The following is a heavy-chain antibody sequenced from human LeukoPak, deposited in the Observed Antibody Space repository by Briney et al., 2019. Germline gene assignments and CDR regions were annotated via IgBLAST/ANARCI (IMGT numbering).Heavy chain of an antibody. Sequence: SETLSLTCAVYGGSFSGYYWGWIRQPPGKGLEWIGEINHSGSTNYNPSLKSRVTISVDTSKNQFSLKLSSVTAADTAVYYCAGITMIVVAVETAGFDYWGQGTLATVSS. D-gene: IGHD3-22*01. V-gene: IGHV4-34*01. CDR2: INHSGST. CDR1: GGSFSGYY. CDR3: AGITMIVVAVETAGFDY. J-gene: IGHJ4*02.